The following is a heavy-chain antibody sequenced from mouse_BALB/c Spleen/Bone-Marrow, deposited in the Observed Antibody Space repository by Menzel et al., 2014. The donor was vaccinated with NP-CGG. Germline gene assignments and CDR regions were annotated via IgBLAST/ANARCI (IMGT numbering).Heavy chain of an antibody. Sequence: EVQLVESGGGLVQPGGSRKLSCAASGFTFSSFGMHWVRQAPEKGLEWVAYIGSGSSTIYYADTVKGRFTISRDNPKNTLVLQMTSLGAEDTDMYYCARGGNFAWFAYWGQGTLVTVSA. J-gene: IGHJ3*01. CDR2: IGSGSSTI. CDR1: GFTFSSFG. D-gene: IGHD2-1*01. V-gene: IGHV5-17*02. CDR3: ARGGNFAWFAY.